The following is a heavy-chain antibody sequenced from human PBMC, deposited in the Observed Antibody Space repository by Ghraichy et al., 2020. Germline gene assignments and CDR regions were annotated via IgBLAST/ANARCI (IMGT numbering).Heavy chain of an antibody. V-gene: IGHV4-34*01. CDR1: GDSFSGYY. D-gene: IGHD6-13*01. Sequence: SETLSLTCAVYGDSFSGYYWTWIRQPPGKGLDWIGEINHTGRTNYNPSLKSRVTISIDTSENQFSLRLSSVTAADTAVYYCTRGNIAAAGNPSDSWGQGTLVTVSS. J-gene: IGHJ4*02. CDR2: INHTGRT. CDR3: TRGNIAAAGNPSDS.